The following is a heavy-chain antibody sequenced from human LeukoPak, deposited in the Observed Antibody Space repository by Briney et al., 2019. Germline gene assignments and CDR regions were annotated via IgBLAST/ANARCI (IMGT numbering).Heavy chain of an antibody. Sequence: ASVKVSCKASGYSFTGYYIHWVRQAPGPGLEWMGWINPNNGGTNFAQKFQGRVTMTRDTSISTAYMELSRLRSDDTAIYYCAKDQNTGYANNWFDPWGQGTLVTVSS. J-gene: IGHJ5*02. CDR1: GYSFTGYY. D-gene: IGHD5-12*01. V-gene: IGHV1-2*02. CDR3: AKDQNTGYANNWFDP. CDR2: INPNNGGT.